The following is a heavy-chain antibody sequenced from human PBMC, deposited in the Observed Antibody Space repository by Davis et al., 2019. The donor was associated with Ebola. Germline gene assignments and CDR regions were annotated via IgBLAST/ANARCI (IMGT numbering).Heavy chain of an antibody. CDR2: INHSGST. V-gene: IGHV4-34*01. CDR3: ARGVGIVGERFDP. D-gene: IGHD1-26*01. J-gene: IGHJ5*02. CDR1: GASFSGYY. Sequence: GPLRLPCAVHGASFSGYYWSWIRQPPGKGLEWTGEINHSGSTNYNPSLKSRVTISVDTSKNQFSLKLSSVTAADTAVYYCARGVGIVGERFDPWGQGTLVTVSS.